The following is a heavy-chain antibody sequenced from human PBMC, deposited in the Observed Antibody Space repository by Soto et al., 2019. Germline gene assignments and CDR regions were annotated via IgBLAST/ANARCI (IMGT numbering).Heavy chain of an antibody. V-gene: IGHV4-4*07. CDR1: GGSISSYY. D-gene: IGHD6-6*01. CDR2: IYTSGST. J-gene: IGHJ5*02. Sequence: SETLSLTCTVSGGSISSYYWSWIRQPAGKGLEWIGRIYTSGSTNYNPSLKSRVTMSVDTSKNQFSLKLSSVTAADTAVYYWARGRGTPLRYSSSSRDWFDPWGQGTLVTVSS. CDR3: ARGRGTPLRYSSSSRDWFDP.